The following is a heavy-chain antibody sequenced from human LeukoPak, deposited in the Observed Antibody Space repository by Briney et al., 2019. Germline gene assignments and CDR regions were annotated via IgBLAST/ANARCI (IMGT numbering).Heavy chain of an antibody. CDR2: ISAYNGNT. D-gene: IGHD3-3*01. Sequence: GASVKVSCKASGYTFTGYYMHWVRQAPGQGLEWMGWISAYNGNTNYAQKLQGRVTMTTDTSTSTAYMELRSLRSDDTAVYYCARVIYDFLGPDGVDYYYMDVWGKGTTVTVSS. CDR1: GYTFTGYY. CDR3: ARVIYDFLGPDGVDYYYMDV. V-gene: IGHV1-18*04. J-gene: IGHJ6*03.